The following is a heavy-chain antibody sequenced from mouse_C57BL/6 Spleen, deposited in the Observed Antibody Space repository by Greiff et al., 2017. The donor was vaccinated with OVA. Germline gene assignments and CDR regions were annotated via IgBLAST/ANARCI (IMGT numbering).Heavy chain of an antibody. Sequence: VQLQQPGAELVKPGASVKMSCKASGYTFTNYWINWVKQRPGQGLEWIGDIYPGSGSTNYNEKFKSKATLTVDTSSSTAYMQLSSLTSEDSAVYYGARAGGYDPDGWGQGTTLTVSS. CDR2: IYPGSGST. CDR3: ARAGGYDPDG. V-gene: IGHV1-55*01. CDR1: GYTFTNYW. D-gene: IGHD2-2*01. J-gene: IGHJ2*01.